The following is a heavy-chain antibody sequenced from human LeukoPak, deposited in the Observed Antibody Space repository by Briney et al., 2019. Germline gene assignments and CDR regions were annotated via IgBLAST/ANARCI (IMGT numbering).Heavy chain of an antibody. CDR1: GFTFSDYY. D-gene: IGHD3-22*01. CDR2: ISSSGGTI. V-gene: IGHV3-11*04. CDR3: AREPYYDSSGYSPDY. J-gene: IGHJ4*02. Sequence: GGSLRLSCAASGFTFSDYYMSWIRQAPGKGLEWVSYISSSGGTIYYADSVKGRFTISRDNAKNSLYLHMNSLRAEDTALYYCAREPYYDSSGYSPDYWGQGTLVTVSS.